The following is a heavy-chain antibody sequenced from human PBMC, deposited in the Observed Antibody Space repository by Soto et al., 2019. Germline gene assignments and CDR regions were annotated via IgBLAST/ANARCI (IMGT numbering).Heavy chain of an antibody. V-gene: IGHV3-23*01. CDR3: AKEMRPDGVWVFDF. J-gene: IGHJ4*01. D-gene: IGHD4-17*01. Sequence: PGGSLRLSCAASGFTISTYTMSWVRQAPGRGPEWVAGVSQDGTAHYADSVKGRFTISRDNSRDTVYLQMITLRGEDTAVYYWAKEMRPDGVWVFDFWGHGTLVTLS. CDR1: GFTISTYT. CDR2: VSQDGTA.